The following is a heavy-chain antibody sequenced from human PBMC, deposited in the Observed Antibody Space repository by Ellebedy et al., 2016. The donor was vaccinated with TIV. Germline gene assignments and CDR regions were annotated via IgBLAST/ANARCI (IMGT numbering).Heavy chain of an antibody. V-gene: IGHV3-48*01. CDR3: ARDAMLWIFDS. CDR2: ISDSDTI. D-gene: IGHD2-2*01. CDR1: GFTFSSYS. Sequence: PGGSLRLSCAASGFTFSSYSMNWVRQAPGKGLEWVSYISDSDTIYYADPVRGRFTISRDKAKKSVYLQMNSLTVEDTAIYYCARDAMLWIFDSWGQGTLVTVSS. J-gene: IGHJ4*02.